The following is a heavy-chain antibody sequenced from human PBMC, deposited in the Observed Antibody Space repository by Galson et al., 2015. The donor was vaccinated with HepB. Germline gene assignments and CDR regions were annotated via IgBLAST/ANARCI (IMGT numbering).Heavy chain of an antibody. V-gene: IGHV3-74*01. J-gene: IGHJ4*02. CDR3: ASGGYCSGGYCYSLN. Sequence: SLRLSCAASGFTFSSSWMHWVRQPPGKGLMWVSRINFDGSSTSYADSVKGRFTISRDNAKNTLYLQMNSLRAEDTAVYYCASGGYCSGGYCYSLNCGQGTLVTVSS. D-gene: IGHD2-15*01. CDR1: GFTFSSSW. CDR2: INFDGSST.